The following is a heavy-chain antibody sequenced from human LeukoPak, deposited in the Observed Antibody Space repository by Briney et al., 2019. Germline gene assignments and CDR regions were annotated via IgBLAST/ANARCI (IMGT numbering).Heavy chain of an antibody. CDR2: TRNKANSYTT. CDR3: ARGGRRYWYFDL. D-gene: IGHD1-26*01. V-gene: IGHV3-72*01. J-gene: IGHJ2*01. CDR1: GFTFGDHY. Sequence: GSVSLYCAASGFTFGDHYMDWVGQAPGKGLEWVGRTRNKANSYTTQYAATEQRRFTISRDDSKNSLYLQMNSLKTEDTAVYYCARGGRRYWYFDLWGR.